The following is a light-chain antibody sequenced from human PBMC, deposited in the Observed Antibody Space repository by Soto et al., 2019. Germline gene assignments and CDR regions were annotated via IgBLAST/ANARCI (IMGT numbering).Light chain of an antibody. CDR2: HNN. Sequence: QSVLTQPPSASGTPGQRVTISCSGTSSNIGINPVNWYQQLPGTAPKRLIYHNNQRPSGVPDRFSGSKSGTSASLAINGLLSEDEAYYYCGAWDVSLSGGVFGGGTKLTVL. CDR3: GAWDVSLSGGV. J-gene: IGLJ3*02. CDR1: SSNIGINP. V-gene: IGLV1-44*01.